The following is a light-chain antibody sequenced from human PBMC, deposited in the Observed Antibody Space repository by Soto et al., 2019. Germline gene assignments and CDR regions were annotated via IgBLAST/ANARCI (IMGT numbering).Light chain of an antibody. CDR2: KAS. J-gene: IGKJ1*01. CDR3: QHYNSYSEA. Sequence: DIHMTQSPSTLSGSVGDRVTITCRASQTISSWLAWYQQKPGKAPKLLIYKASTLKSGVPSRFSGNGSGTEFTLTISSLQPDDFATYYCQHYNSYSEAFGQGTKVDIK. V-gene: IGKV1-5*03. CDR1: QTISSW.